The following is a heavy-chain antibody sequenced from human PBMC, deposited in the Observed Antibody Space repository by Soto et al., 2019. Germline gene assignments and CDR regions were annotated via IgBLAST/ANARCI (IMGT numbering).Heavy chain of an antibody. V-gene: IGHV3-33*01. CDR2: IWDDGSNK. CDR3: ARVATDGMDV. Sequence: QVQLVESGGGVVQPGRSLRLSCAASGFTFSSYGMHWVRQAPGKGLEGVAVIWDDGSNKYYADSVKGRFTISRDNSKNTLYLQMNSLRAEDTAVYYCARVATDGMDVWGQGTTVTVSS. J-gene: IGHJ6*02. CDR1: GFTFSSYG.